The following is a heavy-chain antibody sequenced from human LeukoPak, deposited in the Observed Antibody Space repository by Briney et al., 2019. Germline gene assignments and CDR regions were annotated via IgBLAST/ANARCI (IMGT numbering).Heavy chain of an antibody. J-gene: IGHJ4*02. CDR3: ARRSTLYSSGRFYFDY. CDR2: IIPILGIA. CDR1: GGTFSSYA. D-gene: IGHD6-19*01. V-gene: IGHV1-69*04. Sequence: SVKVSCKASGGTFSSYAISWVRQAPGQGLEWMGRIIPILGIANYAQKFQGRVTITADKSTSTAYMELRGLRSDDTAVYYCARRSTLYSSGRFYFDYWGQGTLVTVSS.